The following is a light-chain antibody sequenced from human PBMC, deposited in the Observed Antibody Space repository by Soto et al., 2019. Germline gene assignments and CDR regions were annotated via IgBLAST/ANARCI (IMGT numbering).Light chain of an antibody. CDR1: QDIRIA. CDR2: ASS. CDR3: LQRSNLPWA. Sequence: DIQMTQSPSSLSASVGDRDTITCRASQDIRIALDWFQQKPGKAPRRLIYASSSLQSGVPSRFSGSGSGTEFTLTIISLQPEDFAPYFCLQRSNLPWAFGQGTKVDIK. V-gene: IGKV1-17*01. J-gene: IGKJ1*01.